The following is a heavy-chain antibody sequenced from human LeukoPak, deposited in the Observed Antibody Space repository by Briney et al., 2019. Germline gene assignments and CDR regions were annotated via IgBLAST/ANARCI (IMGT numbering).Heavy chain of an antibody. CDR1: GGSFSGYF. V-gene: IGHV4-34*01. CDR3: ARGGGSTPYYFDY. CDR2: INHSGST. Sequence: SETLSLTSAVYGGSFSGYFWSWIRQPPGKGLEWIGEINHSGSTNYNPSLKSRVTISVDTSKNQFSLKLSSVTAADTAVYYCARGGGSTPYYFDYWGQGTLVTVSS. D-gene: IGHD2-2*01. J-gene: IGHJ4*02.